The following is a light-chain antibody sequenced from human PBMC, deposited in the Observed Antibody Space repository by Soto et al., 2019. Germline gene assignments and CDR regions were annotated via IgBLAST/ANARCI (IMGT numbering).Light chain of an antibody. CDR1: QVITNF. Sequence: DIQMTQSPSSLSASVGDRVTITCRASQVITNFLAWYQQKPGKVPKVLIYDASTLQSGVPSRFSGSGFGTDFTLTISSLQPEDIATYYCQKYNSAPLTFGGGTKVDSK. J-gene: IGKJ4*01. V-gene: IGKV1-27*01. CDR3: QKYNSAPLT. CDR2: DAS.